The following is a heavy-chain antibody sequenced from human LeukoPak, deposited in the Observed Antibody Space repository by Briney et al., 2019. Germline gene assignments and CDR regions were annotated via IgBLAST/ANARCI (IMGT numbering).Heavy chain of an antibody. CDR1: GGSISSTNYY. V-gene: IGHV4-39*01. CDR2: IYYSGNT. J-gene: IGHJ5*02. D-gene: IGHD3-3*01. CDR3: ARQRSNNGYYSNWFDP. Sequence: PSETLSLTCTVSGGSISSTNYYWGWIRQPPGKGLEWIGTIYYSGNTYYNPSLKSRVTIFVDTSKSHFSLKLSFVTASDTAVYYCARQRSNNGYYSNWFDPWGQGTLVTVSS.